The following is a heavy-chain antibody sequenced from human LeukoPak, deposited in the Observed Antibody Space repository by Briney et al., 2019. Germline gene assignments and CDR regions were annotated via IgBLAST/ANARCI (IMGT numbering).Heavy chain of an antibody. CDR2: ISYDGRNK. V-gene: IGHV3-30*18. J-gene: IGHJ4*02. Sequence: GGSLRHSCSASAFTFSSYNMHWVRQAPGKGLEWVALISYDGRNKYYADSVKGRFTISGDNSKNTLYLQTDSLRTEDTAVYYCVKDLSGAWSFDFWGQGTLVTVSS. CDR1: AFTFSSYN. CDR3: VKDLSGAWSFDF. D-gene: IGHD6-19*01.